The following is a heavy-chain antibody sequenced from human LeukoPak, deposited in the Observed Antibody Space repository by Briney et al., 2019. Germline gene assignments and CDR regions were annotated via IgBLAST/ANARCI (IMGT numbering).Heavy chain of an antibody. CDR2: IYSGGST. V-gene: IGHV3-53*01. CDR1: GFTVSSNY. D-gene: IGHD3-22*01. Sequence: GGSLRLSCAASGFTVSSNYMSWVRQAPGKGLEWVSVIYSGGSTYYADSVKGRFTISRDNSKNTLYLQMNSLRAEDTAVYYCARYGYYYDSSGYYLDYSGQGTLVTVSS. J-gene: IGHJ4*02. CDR3: ARYGYYYDSSGYYLDY.